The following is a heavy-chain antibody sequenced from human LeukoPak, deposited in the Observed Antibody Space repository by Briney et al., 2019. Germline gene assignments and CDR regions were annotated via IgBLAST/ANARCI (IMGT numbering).Heavy chain of an antibody. D-gene: IGHD1-26*01. CDR3: ARGGVGAKEDAFDI. J-gene: IGHJ3*02. CDR1: GGSISSHY. CDR2: VSDSGST. V-gene: IGHV4-59*11. Sequence: SETLSLTCTVSGGSISSHYWSWIRQPPGKGLEWIGYVSDSGSTNYNPSLKSRVTVSVDTSKNQFPLKLSSVTAAGTAVYYCARGGVGAKEDAFDIWGQGTMVTVSS.